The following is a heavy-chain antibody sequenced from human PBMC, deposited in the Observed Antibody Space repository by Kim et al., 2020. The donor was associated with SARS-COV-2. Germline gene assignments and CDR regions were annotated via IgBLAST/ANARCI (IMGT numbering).Heavy chain of an antibody. J-gene: IGHJ4*02. V-gene: IGHV3-11*05. Sequence: SVKGRFTISRDNAKNSLYLQMNSLRAEDTAVYYCARALREDTAMVREFDYWGQGTLVTVS. CDR3: ARALREDTAMVREFDY. D-gene: IGHD5-18*01.